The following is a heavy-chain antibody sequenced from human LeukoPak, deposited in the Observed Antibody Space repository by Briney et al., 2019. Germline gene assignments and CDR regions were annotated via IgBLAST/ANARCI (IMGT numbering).Heavy chain of an antibody. Sequence: GRSLRLSCAASGFTSSSYEMIWVRQAPGKGLEWVSYISTGGSTIYYADSVKGRFTISRDNAKNSLYLQMNSLRAEDTAAYYCARSAFGGKAHCLDYWGQGALVTVSS. J-gene: IGHJ4*02. CDR1: GFTSSSYE. V-gene: IGHV3-48*03. CDR2: ISTGGSTI. CDR3: ARSAFGGKAHCLDY. D-gene: IGHD3-10*01.